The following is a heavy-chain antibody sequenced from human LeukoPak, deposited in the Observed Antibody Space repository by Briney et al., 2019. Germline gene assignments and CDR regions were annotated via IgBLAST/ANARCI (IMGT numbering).Heavy chain of an antibody. CDR1: GFTFTSSA. Sequence: GASVKVSCKASGFTFTSSAVQWVRQARGQRLEWIGWIVVGSGNTNYAQKFQERVTITRDMSTSTAYVELSSLRSEDTAVYYCAADQIAAAGTEKWFDPWGQGTLVTVSS. J-gene: IGHJ5*02. CDR2: IVVGSGNT. V-gene: IGHV1-58*01. D-gene: IGHD6-13*01. CDR3: AADQIAAAGTEKWFDP.